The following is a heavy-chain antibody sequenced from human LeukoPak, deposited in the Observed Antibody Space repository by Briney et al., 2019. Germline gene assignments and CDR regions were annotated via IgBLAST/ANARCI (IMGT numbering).Heavy chain of an antibody. Sequence: GGSLRLSCAASGFTFSSYSMSWVRQAPGKGLEWVSYISSSSSTIYYADSVKGRFTISRGNAKNSLYLQMNSLRAEDTAVYYCARVSRAAGTTLDYWGQGTLVTVSS. CDR1: GFTFSSYS. D-gene: IGHD6-13*01. CDR2: ISSSSSTI. CDR3: ARVSRAAGTTLDY. V-gene: IGHV3-48*04. J-gene: IGHJ4*02.